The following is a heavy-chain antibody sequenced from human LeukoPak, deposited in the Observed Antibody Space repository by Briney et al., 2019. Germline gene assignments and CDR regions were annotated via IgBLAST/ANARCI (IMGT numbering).Heavy chain of an antibody. Sequence: GGSLRLSRAASGFTFSSYAMSWVRQAPGKGLEWVSAISGSGGSTYYADSVKGRFTISRDNSKNTLYLQMNSLRAEDTAVYYCAKGDFGVATAGTMPFDYWGQGTLVNRLL. J-gene: IGHJ4*02. D-gene: IGHD3-3*01. V-gene: IGHV3-23*01. CDR2: ISGSGGST. CDR3: AKGDFGVATAGTMPFDY. CDR1: GFTFSSYA.